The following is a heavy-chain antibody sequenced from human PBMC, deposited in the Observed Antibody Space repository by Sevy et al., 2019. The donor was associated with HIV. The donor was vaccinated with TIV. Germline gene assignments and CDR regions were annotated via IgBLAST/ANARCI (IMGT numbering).Heavy chain of an antibody. J-gene: IGHJ5*02. Sequence: SETLSLTCTVSGGSISSSSYYWGWIRQPPGKGLEWIGSIYYSGGTYYNPSLKSRVTISVATSKNQFSLKLSSVTAADTAVYYCARRVLGEELWFGAGWFDPWGQGTLVTVSS. D-gene: IGHD3-10*01. CDR2: IYYSGGT. V-gene: IGHV4-39*01. CDR1: GGSISSSSYY. CDR3: ARRVLGEELWFGAGWFDP.